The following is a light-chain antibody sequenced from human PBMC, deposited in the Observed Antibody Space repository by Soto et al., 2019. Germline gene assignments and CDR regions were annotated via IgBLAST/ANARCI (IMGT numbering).Light chain of an antibody. J-gene: IGLJ2*01. V-gene: IGLV2-14*01. CDR3: SSYTSVSTLV. CDR1: SSDVGGYNY. Sequence: QSALTQPASVSGSPGQSITISCTGTSSDVGGYNYVSWYQQLPGNAPKLIIYDVNNRPSGVSNRFSGSKSGNTPSLTISGLQAEDEADYYCSSYTSVSTLVFGGGTKLTVL. CDR2: DVN.